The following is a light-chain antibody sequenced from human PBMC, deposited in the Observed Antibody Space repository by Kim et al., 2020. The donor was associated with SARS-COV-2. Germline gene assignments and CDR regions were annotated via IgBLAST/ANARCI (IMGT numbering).Light chain of an antibody. CDR2: EDN. CDR1: SGSIASNY. V-gene: IGLV6-57*01. CDR3: QSYDSSNHEV. Sequence: KTVTTSCTRSSGSIASNYVQWYQQRPGSSPTTVIYEDNQRPSGVPDRFSGSIDSSSNSASLTISGLKTEDEADYYCQSYDSSNHEVFGGGTQLTV. J-gene: IGLJ3*02.